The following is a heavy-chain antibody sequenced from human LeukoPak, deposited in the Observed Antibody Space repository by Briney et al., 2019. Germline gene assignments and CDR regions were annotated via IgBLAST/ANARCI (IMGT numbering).Heavy chain of an antibody. CDR1: GGSISSYY. V-gene: IGHV4-59*08. CDR2: IYYSGST. J-gene: IGHJ4*02. Sequence: PSETLSLTCTVSGGSISSYYWSWIRQPPGKGLEWIGYIYYSGSTNYNPSLKSRVTISVDTSKNQFSLKLSSVTAADTAVYYCARQRIAARANFDYWGQGTLVTVSS. D-gene: IGHD6-6*01. CDR3: ARQRIAARANFDY.